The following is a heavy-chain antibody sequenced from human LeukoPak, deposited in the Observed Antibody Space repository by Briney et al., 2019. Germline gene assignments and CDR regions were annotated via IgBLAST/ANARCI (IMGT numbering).Heavy chain of an antibody. CDR2: INHSGST. CDR1: GGSFSGYY. CDR3: AGVGKDIAAAGYNDY. Sequence: SETLSLTCAVYGGSFSGYYWSWIRQPPGKGLEWIGEINHSGSTKYNPSLKSRVTISVDTSKNQFSLKLSSVTAADTAVYYCAGVGKDIAAAGYNDYWGQGTLVTVSS. J-gene: IGHJ4*02. D-gene: IGHD6-13*01. V-gene: IGHV4-34*01.